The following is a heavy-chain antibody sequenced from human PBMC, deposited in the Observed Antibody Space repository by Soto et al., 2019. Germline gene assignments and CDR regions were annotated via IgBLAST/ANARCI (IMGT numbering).Heavy chain of an antibody. CDR1: GFTFTPYG. Sequence: QVQLVESGGGVVQPGRSLRLSCAASGFTFTPYGMHWFRQPPGKGLAWVAVISHDGSNKYYADSVKGRFTISRDNSKNTLYLQMNSLRAEDTALYYCAKGARVVAASPTDYWGQGTLVTVSS. J-gene: IGHJ4*02. CDR2: ISHDGSNK. V-gene: IGHV3-30*18. D-gene: IGHD2-15*01. CDR3: AKGARVVAASPTDY.